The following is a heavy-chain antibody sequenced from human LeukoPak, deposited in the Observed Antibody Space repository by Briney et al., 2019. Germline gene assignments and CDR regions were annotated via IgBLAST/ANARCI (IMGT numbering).Heavy chain of an antibody. CDR1: GYTFTGYY. CDR3: ARESGDYNIDY. J-gene: IGHJ4*02. V-gene: IGHV1-2*02. CDR2: IDPNSGGT. Sequence: ASVKVSCKASGYTFTGYYLHWVRQAPGQGLEWMGWIDPNSGGTNYAQMFQGRVTMTGDTSISTAYMELSRLRSDDTAVYYCARESGDYNIDYWGQGTLVTVSS. D-gene: IGHD4-17*01.